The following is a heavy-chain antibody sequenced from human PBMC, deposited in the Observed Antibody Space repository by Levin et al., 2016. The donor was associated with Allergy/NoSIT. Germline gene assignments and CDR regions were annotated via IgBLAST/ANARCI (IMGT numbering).Heavy chain of an antibody. D-gene: IGHD4-17*01. V-gene: IGHV3-21*01. CDR3: ARNDYGDSSAWYFDY. CDR2: ISSSSSYI. Sequence: LSLTCAASGFTFSSYAMSWVRQAPGKGLEWVSSISSSSSYIYYADSVKGRFTISRDNAKNSLYLQMNSLRAEDTAVYYCARNDYGDSSAWYFDYWGQGTLVTVSS. J-gene: IGHJ4*02. CDR1: GFTFSSYA.